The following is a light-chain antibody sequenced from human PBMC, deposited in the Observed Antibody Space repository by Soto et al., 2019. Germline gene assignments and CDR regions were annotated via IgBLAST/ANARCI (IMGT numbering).Light chain of an antibody. J-gene: IGLJ1*01. CDR2: DVS. V-gene: IGLV2-14*01. CDR3: SSYTSSSTLV. CDR1: SSDVGAYKY. Sequence: QSALTQPASVSGSPGQSITISCTGTSSDVGAYKYVSWYQQHPGKAPKLMICDVSNRPSGVSNRFSGSKSGNTASLTISGLQAEDEADYYCSSYTSSSTLVFGTGAKLTVL.